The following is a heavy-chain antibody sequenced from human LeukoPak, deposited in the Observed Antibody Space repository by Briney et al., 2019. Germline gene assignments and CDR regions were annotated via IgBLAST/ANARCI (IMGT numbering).Heavy chain of an antibody. J-gene: IGHJ5*02. CDR2: IYYSGST. Sequence: SETLSLTRTVSGGSISSSSYYWGWIRQPPGKGLEWIGSIYYSGSTYYNPSLKSRVTISVDTSKNQFSLKLSSVTAADTAVYYCADGSVLYSSGWSPWGQGTLVTVPS. CDR3: ADGSVLYSSGWSP. CDR1: GGSISSSSYY. D-gene: IGHD6-19*01. V-gene: IGHV4-39*01.